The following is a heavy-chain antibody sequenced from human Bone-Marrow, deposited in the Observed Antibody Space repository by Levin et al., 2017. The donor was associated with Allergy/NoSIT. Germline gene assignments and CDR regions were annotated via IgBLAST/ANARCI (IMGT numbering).Heavy chain of an antibody. J-gene: IGHJ6*02. Sequence: GSLRLSCTVSGGSISSYYWSWIRQPPGKGLEWIGYIYYSGSTNYNPSLKSRVTISVDTSKNQFSLKLSSVTAADTAVYYCARGRDSSGWLDYYYGMDVWGQGTTVTVSS. V-gene: IGHV4-59*01. CDR2: IYYSGST. CDR1: GGSISSYY. D-gene: IGHD6-19*01. CDR3: ARGRDSSGWLDYYYGMDV.